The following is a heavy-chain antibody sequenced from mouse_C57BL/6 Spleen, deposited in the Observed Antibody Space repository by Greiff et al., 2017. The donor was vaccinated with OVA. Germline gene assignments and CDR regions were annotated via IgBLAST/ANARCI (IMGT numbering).Heavy chain of an antibody. CDR1: GYSFTSYY. V-gene: IGHV1-66*01. CDR2: IYPGSGNT. J-gene: IGHJ4*01. D-gene: IGHD2-4*01. Sequence: QVQLQQSGPELVKPGASVKISCKASGYSFTSYYIHWVKQRPGQGLEWIGWIYPGSGNTKYNEKFKGKATLTADTSSSTAYMQLSSLTSEDSAVYYCARSRDYEGYAMDYWGQGTSVTVSS. CDR3: ARSRDYEGYAMDY.